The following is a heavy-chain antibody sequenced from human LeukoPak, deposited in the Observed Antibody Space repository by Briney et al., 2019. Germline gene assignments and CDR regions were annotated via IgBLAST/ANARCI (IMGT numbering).Heavy chain of an antibody. J-gene: IGHJ4*02. Sequence: PSETLSLTCAVYGESPNSYYWSWVRQPPGEGLEWIGEIYESGTTEYNPSLKSRVTISMVPSKQQFSLSLNSVTAADTAVYYCARGAWATRLGSWGLGTPVIVSS. D-gene: IGHD2-15*01. CDR3: ARGAWATRLGS. CDR1: GESPNSYY. V-gene: IGHV4-34*01. CDR2: IYESGTT.